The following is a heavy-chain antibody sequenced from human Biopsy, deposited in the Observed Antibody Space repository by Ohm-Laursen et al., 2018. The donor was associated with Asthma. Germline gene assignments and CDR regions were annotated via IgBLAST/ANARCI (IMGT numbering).Heavy chain of an antibody. V-gene: IGHV4-31*03. Sequence: TLSLTCTVSYGSITGGGYHWTWIRQHPGKGLEWIGFIYYSGSTYYNPSLKSRVSISIDTSKNQFSLKLSSVTAADTAVYYCARAQDYYDSRGYYRSFDYWGQGTLVTVSS. CDR3: ARAQDYYDSRGYYRSFDY. CDR2: IYYSGST. J-gene: IGHJ4*02. CDR1: YGSITGGGYH. D-gene: IGHD3-22*01.